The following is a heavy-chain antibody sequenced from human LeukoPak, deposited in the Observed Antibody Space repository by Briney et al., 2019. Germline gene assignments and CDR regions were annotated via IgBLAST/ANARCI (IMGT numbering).Heavy chain of an antibody. CDR2: INRSGRT. J-gene: IGHJ5*02. CDR3: ARGRRDFWSGYYDRWFDP. V-gene: IGHV4-34*01. CDR1: GGSFSGYY. Sequence: SETLSLTCAVSGGSFSGYYGTWIRQPPGKGLEWIGEINRSGRTNYNPSLKSRVAISVDTSKNQFSLKLSSVTAADTAVYYCARGRRDFWSGYYDRWFDPWGQGTLVTVSS. D-gene: IGHD3-3*01.